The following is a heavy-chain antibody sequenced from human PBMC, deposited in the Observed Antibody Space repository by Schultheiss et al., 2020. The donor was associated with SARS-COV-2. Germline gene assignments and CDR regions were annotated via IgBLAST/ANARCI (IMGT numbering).Heavy chain of an antibody. Sequence: SQTLSLTCTVSGGSVSSGSYYWSWIRQPPGKGLEWIGYIYYSGSTYYNPSLKSRVTISVDTSKNQFSLKLSSVTAADTAVYYCARSRRGWYAFDYWGQGTLVTVSS. V-gene: IGHV4-61*01. CDR1: GGSVSSGSYY. CDR2: IYYSGST. CDR3: ARSRRGWYAFDY. D-gene: IGHD6-19*01. J-gene: IGHJ4*02.